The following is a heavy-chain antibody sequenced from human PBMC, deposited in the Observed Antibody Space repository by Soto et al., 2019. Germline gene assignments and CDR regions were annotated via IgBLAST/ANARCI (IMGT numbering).Heavy chain of an antibody. D-gene: IGHD2-2*01. CDR1: GGSISSYY. CDR2: IYYSGST. Sequence: QVQLQESGPGLVKPSETLSLTCTVSGGSISSYYWSWIRQPPGKGLEWIGYIYYSGSTNYNPSLKSRVTISVYTSKNQLSLKLSSVTAADTAVYYCARHVPYCSDTSHCAYGMDVWGQGTTVTVSS. V-gene: IGHV4-59*08. J-gene: IGHJ6*02. CDR3: ARHVPYCSDTSHCAYGMDV.